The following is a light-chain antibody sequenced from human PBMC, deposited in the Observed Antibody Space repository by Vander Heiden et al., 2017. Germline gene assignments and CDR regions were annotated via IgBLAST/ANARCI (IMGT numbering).Light chain of an antibody. V-gene: IGKV3-20*01. CDR3: HHDGASPYT. J-gene: IGKJ2*01. Sequence: EMLLTQSPGTLSLSPGERATLSCRASQSVSDNQLAWYQQEPGQAPRLLMYGVSNRATGIPDRFSGSGSGTDFTLIISRLEPEDFAVYFCHHDGASPYTFGQGTKLEIK. CDR1: QSVSDNQ. CDR2: GVS.